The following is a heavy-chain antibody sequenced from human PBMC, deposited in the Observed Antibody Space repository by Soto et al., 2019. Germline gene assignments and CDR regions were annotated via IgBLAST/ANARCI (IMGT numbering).Heavy chain of an antibody. D-gene: IGHD5-12*01. CDR3: ARASYDTPFDY. Sequence: SETLSLTCTVSGGSISSSSYYWGWIRQPPGKGLEWIGSIYYSGSTYYNPSLKSRVTISVDTSKNQFSLKLSSVTAADTAVYYCARASYDTPFDYWGQGTLVTVSS. CDR2: IYYSGST. J-gene: IGHJ4*02. V-gene: IGHV4-39*01. CDR1: GGSISSSSYY.